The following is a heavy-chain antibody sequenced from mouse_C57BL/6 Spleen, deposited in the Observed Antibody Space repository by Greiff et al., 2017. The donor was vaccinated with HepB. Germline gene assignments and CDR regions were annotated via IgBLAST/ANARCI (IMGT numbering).Heavy chain of an antibody. J-gene: IGHJ4*01. D-gene: IGHD3-2*02. CDR2: IRSKSNNYAT. CDR3: VRRSQYAMDY. CDR1: GFSFNTYA. V-gene: IGHV10-1*01. Sequence: EVKLVESGGGLVQPKGSLKLSCAASGFSFNTYAMNWVRQAPGKGLEWVARIRSKSNNYATYYADSVKDRFTISRDDSESMLYLQMNNLKTEDTAMYYCVRRSQYAMDYWGQGTSVTVSS.